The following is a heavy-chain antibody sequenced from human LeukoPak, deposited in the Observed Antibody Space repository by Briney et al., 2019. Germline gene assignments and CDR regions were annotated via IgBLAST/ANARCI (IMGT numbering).Heavy chain of an antibody. V-gene: IGHV3-7*01. D-gene: IGHD5-24*01. J-gene: IGHJ5*02. CDR3: ARDTPETATNRLGWFDP. CDR2: KKQDGSEK. CDR1: GFTFSDYC. Sequence: PGGSLRLSCAASGFTFSDYCMSWVRQAPGKGLEWVANKKQDGSEKYYVDSVKGRFTISRDNAKNSLYLQMNSVRAEDTAVYYCARDTPETATNRLGWFDPWGQGILVTVSS.